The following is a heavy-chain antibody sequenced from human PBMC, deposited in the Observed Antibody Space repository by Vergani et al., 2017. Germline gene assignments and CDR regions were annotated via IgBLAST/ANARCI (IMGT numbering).Heavy chain of an antibody. CDR2: VYFTGST. CDR1: GASINSRYY. J-gene: IGHJ4*02. D-gene: IGHD5-24*01. CDR3: ARSEFSTNYCVQSYYLVF. Sequence: QVQLQESGPGLVKPSQTLSLTCRVSGASINSRYYWSWVRQPAGKGLQWIGSVYFTGSTNYNPSLGSRVSLSIDTLKNQFSLNLNSVSADDTAVYFCARSEFSTNYCVQSYYLVFWGQASPVTVS. V-gene: IGHV4-61*02.